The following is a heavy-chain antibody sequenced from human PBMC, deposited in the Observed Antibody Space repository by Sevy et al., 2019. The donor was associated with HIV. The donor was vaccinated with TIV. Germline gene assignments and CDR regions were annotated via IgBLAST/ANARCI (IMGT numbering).Heavy chain of an antibody. D-gene: IGHD2-2*02. Sequence: GGSLRLSCAASGFTFSSYAMSWVRQAPGKGLEWVSAISGSGGSTYYADSVKGRFTISRDNSKNTLYLQMNSLRAEDTAVHYCAKSQVPAGIGPYVFGMDVWGQGTTVTVSS. CDR1: GFTFSSYA. V-gene: IGHV3-23*01. J-gene: IGHJ6*02. CDR3: AKSQVPAGIGPYVFGMDV. CDR2: ISGSGGST.